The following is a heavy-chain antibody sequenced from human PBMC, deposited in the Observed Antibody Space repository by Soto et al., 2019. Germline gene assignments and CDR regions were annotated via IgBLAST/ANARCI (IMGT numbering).Heavy chain of an antibody. V-gene: IGHV3-15*01. CDR1: GLPFRDAW. J-gene: IGHJ4*02. D-gene: IGHD3-16*02. Sequence: EVQLVESGGGLVKPGGSLRVYCAASGLPFRDAWMTWVRQAPGKGLEWVGHIRSKIHGGTAEYAAPVQGRFTISRDDSKDTVYLQMNSLKIEDTAIYYCTKDVPFTGGGAIVYWGQGTLVTISS. CDR2: IRSKIHGGTA. CDR3: TKDVPFTGGGAIVY.